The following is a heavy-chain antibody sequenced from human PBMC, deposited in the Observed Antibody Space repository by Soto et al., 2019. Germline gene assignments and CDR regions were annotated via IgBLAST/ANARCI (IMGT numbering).Heavy chain of an antibody. V-gene: IGHV1-69*02. CDR3: ARGSGGRFDY. J-gene: IGHJ4*02. Sequence: QVQLVQSGAEVKKPGSSVKVSCKASGGTFSSYIISWVRQAPGQGLEWMGRIIPILGIANYAQKFQGRVTITADKSTSTAYMDLSSLRSEDTAVYYCARGSGGRFDYWGQGTLVTVSS. CDR2: IIPILGIA. CDR1: GGTFSSYI. D-gene: IGHD1-26*01.